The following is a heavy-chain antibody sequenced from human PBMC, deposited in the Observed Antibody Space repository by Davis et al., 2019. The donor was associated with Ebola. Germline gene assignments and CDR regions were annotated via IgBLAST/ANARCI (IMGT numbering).Heavy chain of an antibody. Sequence: GGSLRLSCAASGFTFSSYGMHWVRQAPGKGLEWVAVIWYDGSNKYYADSVKGRFTISRDNSKNTLYLQMNSLRAEDTAVYYCARALGGYSGWFDPWGQGTLVTVAS. J-gene: IGHJ5*02. CDR1: GFTFSSYG. D-gene: IGHD2-21*01. CDR2: IWYDGSNK. V-gene: IGHV3-33*01. CDR3: ARALGGYSGWFDP.